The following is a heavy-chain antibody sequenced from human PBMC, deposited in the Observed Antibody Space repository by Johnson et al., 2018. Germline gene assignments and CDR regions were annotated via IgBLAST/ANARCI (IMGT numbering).Heavy chain of an antibody. D-gene: IGHD6-19*01. CDR2: IWYDGINK. Sequence: VQLLESGGGVVQPGRSLGLACTASGFTFSSYGIHWVRQAPGKGLEWVAVIWYDGINKYYAESVKGRFTISRDNSKNTLYLQMSNLRAEDTAVYYCARDSAQWLLGAYDIWGQGTMVTVSS. J-gene: IGHJ3*02. V-gene: IGHV3-33*01. CDR3: ARDSAQWLLGAYDI. CDR1: GFTFSSYG.